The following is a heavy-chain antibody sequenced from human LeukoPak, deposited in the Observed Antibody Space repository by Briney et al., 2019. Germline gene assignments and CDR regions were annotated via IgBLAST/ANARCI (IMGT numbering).Heavy chain of an antibody. CDR3: ARHEPVVVLGGYYPLWFDP. Sequence: SETLSLTCAVYGGSFSSYYWGWIRQPPGKGLEWIGSIYYSGSTYYNPSLKSRVTISVDTSKNQFSLKLSSVTAADTAVYYCARHEPVVVLGGYYPLWFDPWGQGTLVTVSS. V-gene: IGHV4-39*01. CDR1: GGSFSSYY. CDR2: IYYSGST. D-gene: IGHD3-10*01. J-gene: IGHJ5*02.